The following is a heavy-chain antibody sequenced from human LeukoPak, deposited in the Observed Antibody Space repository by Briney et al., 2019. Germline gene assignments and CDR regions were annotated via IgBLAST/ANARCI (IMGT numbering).Heavy chain of an antibody. CDR3: ARGGSYYGYFDY. CDR1: GGSISTYY. J-gene: IGHJ4*01. Sequence: SETLSLTCTVSGGSISTYYWSWIRQPPGKGLEWIAYIYYSGSTNYNPSLKSRVTISVDTSKNLFSLKLSSVTAADTAVYYCARGGSYYGYFDYWGHGAWSPSPQ. V-gene: IGHV4-59*01. CDR2: IYYSGST. D-gene: IGHD1-26*01.